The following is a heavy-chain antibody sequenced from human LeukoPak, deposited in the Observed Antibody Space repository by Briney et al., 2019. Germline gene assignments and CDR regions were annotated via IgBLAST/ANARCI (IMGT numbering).Heavy chain of an antibody. J-gene: IGHJ4*02. CDR1: GFTFSSYA. CDR2: ISGSGGST. Sequence: PGGSVRLSCAASGFTFSSYAMSWVRQAPGKGLEWVSAISGSGGSTYYADSVKGRFTISRDNSKNALYLQMNSLRAEDTAVYYCAKARFLDFDYWGQGTLVTVSS. V-gene: IGHV3-23*01. CDR3: AKARFLDFDY. D-gene: IGHD3-3*01.